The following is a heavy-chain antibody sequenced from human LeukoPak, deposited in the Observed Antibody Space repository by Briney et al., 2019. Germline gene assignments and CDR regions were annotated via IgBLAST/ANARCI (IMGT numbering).Heavy chain of an antibody. V-gene: IGHV3-23*01. CDR1: GFTFSSYA. D-gene: IGHD6-13*01. CDR3: ARDAAGEDY. CDR2: ISGSGGST. J-gene: IGHJ4*02. Sequence: PGGSLRLSCAASGFTFSSYAMSWVRQTPGKGLEWVSAISGSGGSTYYADSVKGRFTISRDNAKNSLYLQMNSLRAEDTAVYYCARDAAGEDYWGQGTLVTVSS.